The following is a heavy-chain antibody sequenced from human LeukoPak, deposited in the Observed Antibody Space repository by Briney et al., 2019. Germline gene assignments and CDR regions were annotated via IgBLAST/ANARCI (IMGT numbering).Heavy chain of an antibody. J-gene: IGHJ4*02. D-gene: IGHD3-10*01. Sequence: PGRSLRLSCGASGFTFSSYGMHWVRQAPGKGLEWVAVISYDGSNKYYADSVKGRFTISRDNSKNTLYLQMNSLRAEDTAVYYCAKEEYGSWSYSSSDYWGQGTLVTVSS. CDR2: ISYDGSNK. V-gene: IGHV3-30*18. CDR1: GFTFSSYG. CDR3: AKEEYGSWSYSSSDY.